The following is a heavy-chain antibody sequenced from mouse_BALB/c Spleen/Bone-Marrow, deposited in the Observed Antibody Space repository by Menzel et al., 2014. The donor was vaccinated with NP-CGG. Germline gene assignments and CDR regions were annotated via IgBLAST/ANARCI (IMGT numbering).Heavy chain of an antibody. J-gene: IGHJ2*01. CDR3: ARGGISVDY. CDR1: GYAFSSYW. CDR2: IYPGDSDT. V-gene: IGHV1-80*01. Sequence: VKLVESGAELVRPGSSVKISCKASGYAFSSYWMNWVKQRPGQGLEWIGQIYPGDSDTDYNGKFKGKATLTADKSSNTAYMQLTSPTSEDSAVYFCARGGISVDYWGQGTTPTVSS.